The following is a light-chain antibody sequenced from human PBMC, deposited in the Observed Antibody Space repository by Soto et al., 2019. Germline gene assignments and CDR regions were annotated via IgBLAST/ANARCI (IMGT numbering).Light chain of an antibody. V-gene: IGKV1-12*01. Sequence: DIQMTQSPPAMSASVGDRVTITCRASQGISSWLAWYQQKPGKAPKLLIYAASNLQSGVPSRFSGSGSGTDFTLTISSLQPEDFATYFCQQSYSTPPWTFGQGTKVDIK. CDR2: AAS. CDR3: QQSYSTPPWT. CDR1: QGISSW. J-gene: IGKJ1*01.